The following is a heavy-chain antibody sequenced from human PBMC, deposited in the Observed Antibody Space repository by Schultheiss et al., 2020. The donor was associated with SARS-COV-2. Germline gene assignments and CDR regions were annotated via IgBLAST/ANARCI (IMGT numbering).Heavy chain of an antibody. V-gene: IGHV4-61*08. CDR2: IYYSGST. CDR1: GGSISSGGYY. CDR3: ARVYSGSYVGYVDY. J-gene: IGHJ4*02. Sequence: SETLSLTCTVSGGSISSGGYYWSWIRQPPGKGLEWIGYIYYSGSTNYNPSLKSRVTISVDTSKNQFSLKLSSVTAADTAVYYCARVYSGSYVGYVDYWGQGTLVTVSS. D-gene: IGHD1-26*01.